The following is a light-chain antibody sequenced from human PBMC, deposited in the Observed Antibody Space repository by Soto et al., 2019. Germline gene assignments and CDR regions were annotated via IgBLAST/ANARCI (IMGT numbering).Light chain of an antibody. CDR1: QSVSSD. CDR3: QQYNNWRT. V-gene: IGKV3-15*01. CDR2: GAS. Sequence: EIVMTQSPATLSVSPGERATLSCRASQSVSSDLAWYHQKPGQAPRLLIYGASTRATGIPARFSGSGSGTEFTLTISSLQSEDFAVYYCQQYNNWRTFGKGTTGDIK. J-gene: IGKJ1*01.